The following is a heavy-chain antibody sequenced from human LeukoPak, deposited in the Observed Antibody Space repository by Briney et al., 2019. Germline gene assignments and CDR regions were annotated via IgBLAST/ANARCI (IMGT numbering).Heavy chain of an antibody. V-gene: IGHV3-20*04. Sequence: PGGSLRLSCAASGFTFDDYGMSWVRQAPGKGLEWVSGIKWNGDTTGYADSVKGRFTISRDDAESSLYLQMNSLRPEDTAPYYWARDPLDRRLDYWGQGILVTVSS. CDR1: GFTFDDYG. J-gene: IGHJ4*02. CDR3: ARDPLDRRLDY. CDR2: IKWNGDTT. D-gene: IGHD3-16*02.